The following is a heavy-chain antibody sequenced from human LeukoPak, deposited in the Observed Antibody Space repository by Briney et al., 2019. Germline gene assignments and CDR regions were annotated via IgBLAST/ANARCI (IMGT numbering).Heavy chain of an antibody. D-gene: IGHD1-26*01. V-gene: IGHV1-18*01. J-gene: IGHJ5*01. Sequence: ASVKVACKTSAYTFTSFGITWVRQAPGQGLERMGWISAYNGNTNYAQKFQGRVTMTTDTSTNTAYMEMGSLRFDDTAVYYCAQNQRGSMSYFLDSLGQGTLVTVSS. CDR1: AYTFTSFG. CDR2: ISAYNGNT. CDR3: AQNQRGSMSYFLDS.